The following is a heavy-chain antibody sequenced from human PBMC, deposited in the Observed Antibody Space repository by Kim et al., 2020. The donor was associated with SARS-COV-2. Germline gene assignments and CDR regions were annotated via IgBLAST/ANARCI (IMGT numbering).Heavy chain of an antibody. D-gene: IGHD1-1*01. J-gene: IGHJ4*02. Sequence: AQKFQGRVTITADESTSTAYMELSSLRSEDTAVYYCARSDRAGTSARLDYWGQGTLVTVSS. CDR3: ARSDRAGTSARLDY. V-gene: IGHV1-69*01.